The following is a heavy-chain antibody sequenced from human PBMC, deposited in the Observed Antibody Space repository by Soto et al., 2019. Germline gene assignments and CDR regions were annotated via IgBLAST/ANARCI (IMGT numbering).Heavy chain of an antibody. J-gene: IGHJ6*02. D-gene: IGHD3-3*01. CDR2: IWYVGSNK. Sequence: QVQLVESGGGVVQPGRSLRLSCAASGITFSSYGMHWVRQAPGKGLEWVAVIWYVGSNKYYADSVKGRFAISRDNSMHTLYLQMNSLRAEDTAVYYCARPLHPTYYNFWSGYYSGMDVWGQGTTVTVSS. CDR1: GITFSSYG. CDR3: ARPLHPTYYNFWSGYYSGMDV. V-gene: IGHV3-33*01.